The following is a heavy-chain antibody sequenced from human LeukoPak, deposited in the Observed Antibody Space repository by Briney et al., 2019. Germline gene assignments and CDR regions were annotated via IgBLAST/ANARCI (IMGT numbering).Heavy chain of an antibody. D-gene: IGHD5-18*01. CDR1: GFTFSASS. CDR2: INSAGTGT. Sequence: PGGSLRLSCAASGFTFSASSMAWFRQIPGAGLEWVSSINSAGTGTYYTDSVKGRFTVSRDNSQNTLYLQLNSLRAEDTAIYYCVKYIQNVLAVFDPWGQGALVTVSS. V-gene: IGHV3-23*01. CDR3: VKYIQNVLAVFDP. J-gene: IGHJ5*02.